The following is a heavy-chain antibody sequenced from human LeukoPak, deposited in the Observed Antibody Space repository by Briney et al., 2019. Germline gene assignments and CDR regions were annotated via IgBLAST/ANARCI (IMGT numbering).Heavy chain of an antibody. Sequence: PGGSLRLSCAASGFTFDDYAMHWVRQAPGKGLEWVSGISWNSGSIGYADSVKGRFTISRDNAKNSLYLQMNSLRAEDMALYYCAKDIAARPLGFDYWGQGTLVTVSS. V-gene: IGHV3-9*03. J-gene: IGHJ4*02. CDR3: AKDIAARPLGFDY. CDR1: GFTFDDYA. CDR2: ISWNSGSI. D-gene: IGHD6-6*01.